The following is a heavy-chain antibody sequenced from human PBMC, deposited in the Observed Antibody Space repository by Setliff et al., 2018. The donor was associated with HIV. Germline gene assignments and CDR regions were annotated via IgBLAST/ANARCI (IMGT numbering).Heavy chain of an antibody. D-gene: IGHD3-22*01. Sequence: GESLKISCAASGFTFSNYAMSWVRQAPGEGLEWVSAILSTGERTLYADSVKGRFTISRDNSKNTVYLQMNSLRAEDTAEYYCAKELAASGLGYFDSWGRGSLVTVSS. CDR3: AKELAASGLGYFDS. CDR1: GFTFSNYA. CDR2: ILSTGERT. V-gene: IGHV3-23*01. J-gene: IGHJ4*02.